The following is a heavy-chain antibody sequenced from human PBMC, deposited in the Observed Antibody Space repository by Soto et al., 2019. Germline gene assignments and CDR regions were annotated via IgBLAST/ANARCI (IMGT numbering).Heavy chain of an antibody. J-gene: IGHJ4*02. CDR1: GFTFSSYA. Sequence: SLRLSCAASGFTFSSYAMSWVRQAPGKGLEWVSAISGSGGSTYYADSVKGRFTISRDNSKNTLYLQMNSLRAEDTAVYYCAKDEVSRYDSSGYYYGYWGQGTLVTVSS. V-gene: IGHV3-23*01. CDR3: AKDEVSRYDSSGYYYGY. CDR2: ISGSGGST. D-gene: IGHD3-22*01.